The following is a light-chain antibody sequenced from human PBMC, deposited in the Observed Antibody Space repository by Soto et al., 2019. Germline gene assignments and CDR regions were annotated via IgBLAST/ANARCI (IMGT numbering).Light chain of an antibody. V-gene: IGKV2-24*01. CDR3: MQATQDPPYT. J-gene: IGKJ2*01. CDR2: SVS. CDR1: QSLLHSDGTTY. Sequence: DVVLTQTPLSSPVTLGQPASISCRSSQSLLHSDGTTYLSWLHQRPGQPPRLLIYSVSNRFSGVPDRCSGSGAGTDFTLKISRVEAEDVGVYYCMQATQDPPYTFGQGTKLEI.